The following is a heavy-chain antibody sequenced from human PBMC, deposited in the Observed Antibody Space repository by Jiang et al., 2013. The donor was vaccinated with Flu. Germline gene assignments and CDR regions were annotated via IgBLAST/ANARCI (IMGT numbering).Heavy chain of an antibody. CDR2: IYYSGST. CDR3: ARDYGDYGVDYYGMDV. CDR1: GGSVSSGSYY. D-gene: IGHD4-17*01. Sequence: LLKPSETLSLTCTVSGGSVSSGSYYWSWIRQPPGKGLEWIGYIYYSGSTNYNPSLKSRVTISVDTSKNQFSLKLSSVTAADTAVYYCARDYGDYGVDYYGMDVWGQGTTVTVSS. J-gene: IGHJ6*02. V-gene: IGHV4-61*01.